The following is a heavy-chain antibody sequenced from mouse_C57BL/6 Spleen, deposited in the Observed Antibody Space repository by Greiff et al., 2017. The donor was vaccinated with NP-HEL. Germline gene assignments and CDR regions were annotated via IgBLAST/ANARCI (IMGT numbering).Heavy chain of an antibody. V-gene: IGHV1-55*01. Sequence: QVQLQQPGAELVKPGASVKMSCKASGYTFTSYWITWVKQRPGQGLEWIGDIYPGSGSTNYNEKFKSKATLTVDTSSSTAYMQLSSLTSEDSAVYYCARKDYSNDYAMDYWGQGTSVTVSS. CDR1: GYTFTSYW. CDR2: IYPGSGST. D-gene: IGHD2-5*01. J-gene: IGHJ4*01. CDR3: ARKDYSNDYAMDY.